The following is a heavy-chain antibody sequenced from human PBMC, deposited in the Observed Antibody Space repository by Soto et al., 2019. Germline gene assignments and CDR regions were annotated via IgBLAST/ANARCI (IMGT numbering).Heavy chain of an antibody. CDR1: GFTVTNNY. CDR2: IYIGGDT. CDR3: ARMGKSVDFDFWTGYPYYYGLDV. D-gene: IGHD3-3*01. J-gene: IGHJ6*02. V-gene: IGHV3-53*01. Sequence: GGSLRLSCAASGFTVTNNYMNWVRQAPGKGLEWVSVIYIGGDTFYAESVEGRFTTSRDSSKNTLYLQMNSLRAEDTAVYYCARMGKSVDFDFWTGYPYYYGLDVWGQGTTVTVS.